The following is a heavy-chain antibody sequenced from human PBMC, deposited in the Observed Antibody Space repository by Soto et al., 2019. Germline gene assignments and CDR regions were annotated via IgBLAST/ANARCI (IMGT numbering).Heavy chain of an antibody. CDR3: AKVYSSGWTYYFDY. D-gene: IGHD6-19*01. CDR1: GFTFSSYG. Sequence: GGSLRLSCAASGFTFSSYGMHWVRQAPGKGLEWVAVISYDGSNKYYADSVKGRFTISRDNSKNTLYLQMNSLRAEDTAVYYCAKVYSSGWTYYFDYWGQGTLVTVSS. J-gene: IGHJ4*02. V-gene: IGHV3-30*18. CDR2: ISYDGSNK.